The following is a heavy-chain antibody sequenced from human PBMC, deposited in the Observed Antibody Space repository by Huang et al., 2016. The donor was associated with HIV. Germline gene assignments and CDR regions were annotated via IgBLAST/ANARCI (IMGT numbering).Heavy chain of an antibody. CDR2: VNESGAT. CDR3: ARQWTILEWLLGLDV. Sequence: QMQLQQRGAGLLKPSETLSLTCGVSGGSFTGNYLPWIRQAPGKGLEWMGEVNESGATNYNPSLKGRVTISLDKSNRELSLNLRSVTAADTAVYYCARQWTILEWLLGLDVWGQGTTVSVSS. CDR1: GGSFTGNY. J-gene: IGHJ6*02. D-gene: IGHD3-3*01. V-gene: IGHV4-34*02.